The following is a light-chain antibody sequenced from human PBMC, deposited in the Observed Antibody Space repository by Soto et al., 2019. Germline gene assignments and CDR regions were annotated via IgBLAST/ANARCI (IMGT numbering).Light chain of an antibody. CDR1: QSVSSSY. V-gene: IGKV3-20*01. CDR3: QQYYSSPYT. J-gene: IGKJ2*01. CDR2: AAS. Sequence: EIVLTQSPGTLSLSPGERATLSCWTSQSVSSSYVAWYQQKTGQAPRLLIYAASSRATGIPDRFSGSESGTDVILTISRLEPEDFAVYYCQQYYSSPYTVGQGTELEI.